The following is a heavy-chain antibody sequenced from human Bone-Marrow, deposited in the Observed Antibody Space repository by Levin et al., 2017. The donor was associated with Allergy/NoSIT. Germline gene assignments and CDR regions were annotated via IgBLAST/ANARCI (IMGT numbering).Heavy chain of an antibody. CDR2: ISGRGGST. V-gene: IGHV3-23*01. CDR3: AKGGDGLVPLMAFFDI. J-gene: IGHJ5*02. CDR1: GFSFSTFA. Sequence: ASVKVSCEASGFSFSTFAMSWVRQAPGKGLEWVSAISGRGGSTYYTDSVKGRFTISRDNSKDTVYLQMNSLTAADTAVYYCAKGGDGLVPLMAFFDIWGQGALVTVSS. D-gene: IGHD3/OR15-3a*01.